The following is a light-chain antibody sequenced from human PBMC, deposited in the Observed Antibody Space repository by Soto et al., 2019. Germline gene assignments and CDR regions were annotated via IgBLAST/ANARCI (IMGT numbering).Light chain of an antibody. J-gene: IGLJ2*01. CDR3: SSWDDSRSGL. CDR1: TSNIGRNY. CDR2: RND. V-gene: IGLV1-47*01. Sequence: QPVLTQPPSASGTPGQRVTISCHGGTSNIGRNYVYWYQQLPGTAPKLLIYRNDQRPSGVPDRFSGSKSGTSASLAISGLRSEDEADYYCSSWDDSRSGLFGGGTKLTVL.